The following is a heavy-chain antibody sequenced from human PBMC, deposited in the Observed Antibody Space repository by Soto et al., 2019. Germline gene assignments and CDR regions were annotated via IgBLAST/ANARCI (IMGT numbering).Heavy chain of an antibody. V-gene: IGHV5-51*01. CDR2: IYTGDSDT. CDR1: VSSFTSYW. CDR3: ARLSSQEGASMDV. Sequence: GESLKISCKGSVSSFTSYWIGRVRQMPGKGLELMGIIYTGDSDTRYSPSFQGKVTIPAENLISTAYLHWSSRKASDTAVYYCARLSSQEGASMDVGTRGTPVTVSS. J-gene: IGHJ6*02.